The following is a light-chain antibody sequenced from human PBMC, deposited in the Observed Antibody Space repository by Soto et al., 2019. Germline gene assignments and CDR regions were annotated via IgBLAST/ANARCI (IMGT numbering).Light chain of an antibody. Sequence: QSALTQPASVSGSPGQAITISCTGTRSDIGLYNYVSWYQQHPGKAPKLMIYEVSNRPSGVSDRFSGSKSGNTASLTISGLRAEDEADYYCSSYTGSSTPVVFGGGTQLTVL. J-gene: IGLJ2*01. V-gene: IGLV2-14*01. CDR2: EVS. CDR1: RSDIGLYNY. CDR3: SSYTGSSTPVV.